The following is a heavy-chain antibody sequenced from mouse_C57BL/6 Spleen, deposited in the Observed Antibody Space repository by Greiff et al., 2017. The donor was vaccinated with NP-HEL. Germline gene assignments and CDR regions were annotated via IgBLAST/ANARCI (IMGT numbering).Heavy chain of an antibody. CDR3: ARELWSNYYAMDY. CDR2: IYPGSGST. V-gene: IGHV1-55*01. D-gene: IGHD1-1*02. CDR1: GYTFTSYW. Sequence: VQLQQPGAELVKPGASVKMSCKASGYTFTSYWITWVKQRPGQGLEWIGDIYPGSGSTNYNEKFKSKATLTVDTSSSTAYMRLSSLTSEDSAVYYCARELWSNYYAMDYWGQGTSVTVSS. J-gene: IGHJ4*01.